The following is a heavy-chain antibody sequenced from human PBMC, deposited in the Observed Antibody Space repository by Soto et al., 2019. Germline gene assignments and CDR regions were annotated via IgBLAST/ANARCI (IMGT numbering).Heavy chain of an antibody. J-gene: IGHJ3*02. D-gene: IGHD4-17*01. CDR1: GGSISSYY. Sequence: TLSLTCTVSGGSISSYYWSWIRQPPGKGLEWIGYIYYSGSTNYNPSLKSRVTISVDTSKNQFSLKLSSVTAADTAVYYCARADYAYHLRAFDIRGQGTMVTVSS. CDR3: ARADYAYHLRAFDI. V-gene: IGHV4-59*01. CDR2: IYYSGST.